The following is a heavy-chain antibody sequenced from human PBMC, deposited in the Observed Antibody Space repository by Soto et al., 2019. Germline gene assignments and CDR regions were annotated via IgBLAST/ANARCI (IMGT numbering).Heavy chain of an antibody. J-gene: IGHJ4*02. CDR3: ARGDDFSNYGDS. CDR1: GGSFSGYY. V-gene: IGHV4-34*01. Sequence: SETLSLTCAVYGGSFSGYYWSWIRQPPGKGLEWIGEINDSGSTNYNPSLKSRVTISLDTSKNQFSLKLSSVTAADTAVYYCARGDDFSNYGDSWGQGTLVTVSS. CDR2: INDSGST. D-gene: IGHD4-4*01.